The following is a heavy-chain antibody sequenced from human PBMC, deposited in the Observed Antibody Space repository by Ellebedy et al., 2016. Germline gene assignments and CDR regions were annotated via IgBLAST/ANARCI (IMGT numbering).Heavy chain of an antibody. V-gene: IGHV4-38-2*02. CDR2: IYHSGST. CDR1: GYSISSGYY. CDR3: ARSSVGELPHYTFWFDP. J-gene: IGHJ5*02. Sequence: SETLSLTXTVSGYSISSGYYWGWIRQPPGKGLEWIGSIYHSGSTYYNPSLKSRVTISVDTSKNQFSLKLSSVTAADTAVYYCARSSVGELPHYTFWFDPWGQGTLVTVSS. D-gene: IGHD3-10*01.